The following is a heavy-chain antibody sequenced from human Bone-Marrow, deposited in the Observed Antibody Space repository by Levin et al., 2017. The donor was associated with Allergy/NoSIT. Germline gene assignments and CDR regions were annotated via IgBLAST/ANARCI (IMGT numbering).Heavy chain of an antibody. CDR2: IWYSGSHQ. CDR3: ARDIGYEAIGYCFDG. Sequence: GESLKISCAASGFTFRSYGMHWVRQAPGKGLEWVAVIWYSGSHQYYADSVKGRFTISRDSSKNTLFLQMNTLTVEDTAVYFCARDIGYEAIGYCFDGWGQGTTVTVSS. J-gene: IGHJ6*02. D-gene: IGHD5-12*01. V-gene: IGHV3-33*01. CDR1: GFTFRSYG.